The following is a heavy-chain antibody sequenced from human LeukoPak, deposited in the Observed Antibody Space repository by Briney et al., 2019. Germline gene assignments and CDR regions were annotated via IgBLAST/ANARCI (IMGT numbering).Heavy chain of an antibody. J-gene: IGHJ3*01. V-gene: IGHV3-23*01. CDR3: ATPQSLDAFDL. CDR1: GFTFSSYG. Sequence: PGGSLRLSCAASGFTFSSYGMSWVRQAPGKGLEWVSVIYGGGGGSTSYADSVKGRFSIARDNSKNTVYLQMNTLRAEDTAVYFCATPQSLDAFDLWGQGTMVTVSP. CDR2: IYGGGGGST.